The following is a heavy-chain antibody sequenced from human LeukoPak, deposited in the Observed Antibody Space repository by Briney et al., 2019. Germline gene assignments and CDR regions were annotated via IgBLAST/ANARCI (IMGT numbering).Heavy chain of an antibody. CDR1: GFIFSNYA. V-gene: IGHV3-23*01. Sequence: QPGGSLRLSCAASGFIFSNYAMTWLRQAPGKGLAWVSTITGSGDVTYYADSVEVRFTIARDNSKKKLYMKMNSLKAEDTAVYYYAKAVHYYDSSGYYPPGYWGQGALVTVAS. D-gene: IGHD3-22*01. J-gene: IGHJ4*02. CDR2: ITGSGDVT. CDR3: AKAVHYYDSSGYYPPGY.